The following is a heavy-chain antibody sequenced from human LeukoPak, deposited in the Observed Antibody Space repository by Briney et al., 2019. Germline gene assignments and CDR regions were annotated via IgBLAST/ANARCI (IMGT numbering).Heavy chain of an antibody. J-gene: IGHJ4*02. Sequence: GESLKISCKGSGYSFASYWIAWVRQMPGKGLEWMGIIYAGDSDTRYSPSFQGQVTISADKSISTAYLQWSSLKASDTARYYCARRPYYGSGSHYNFDYWGQGTLVTVSS. D-gene: IGHD3-10*01. CDR1: GYSFASYW. CDR2: IYAGDSDT. V-gene: IGHV5-51*01. CDR3: ARRPYYGSGSHYNFDY.